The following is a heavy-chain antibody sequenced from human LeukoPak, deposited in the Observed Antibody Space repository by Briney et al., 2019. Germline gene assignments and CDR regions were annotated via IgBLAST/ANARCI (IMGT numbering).Heavy chain of an antibody. CDR3: ARVNYVWGSSPDY. V-gene: IGHV4-34*01. J-gene: IGHJ4*02. Sequence: KSSETLSLTCAVYGGSFSGYYWSWIRQPPGKGLEWIGEINHSGSTNYNPSLKSRVTISVDTSKNQFSLKLSSVTAADTAVYYCARVNYVWGSSPDYWGQGTLVTVSS. D-gene: IGHD3-16*01. CDR1: GGSFSGYY. CDR2: INHSGST.